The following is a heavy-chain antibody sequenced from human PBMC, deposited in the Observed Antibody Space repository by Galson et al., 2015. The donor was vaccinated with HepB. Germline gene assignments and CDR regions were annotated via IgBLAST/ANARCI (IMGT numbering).Heavy chain of an antibody. V-gene: IGHV3-30*04. CDR3: ARVDLTYGSGSYYAGYFDY. CDR2: ISYDGSNK. CDR1: GFTFSSYA. J-gene: IGHJ4*02. D-gene: IGHD3-10*01. Sequence: SLRLSCAASGFTFSSYAMHWVRQAPGKGLEWVAVISYDGSNKYYADSVKGRFTISRDNSKNTLYLQMNSLRAEDTAVYYCARVDLTYGSGSYYAGYFDYWGQGTLVTVSS.